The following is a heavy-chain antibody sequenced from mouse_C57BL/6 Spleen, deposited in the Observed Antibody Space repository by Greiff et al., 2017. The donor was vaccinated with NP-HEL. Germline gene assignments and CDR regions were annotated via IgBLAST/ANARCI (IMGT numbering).Heavy chain of an antibody. Sequence: VKLQESGPELVKPGASVKISCKASGYAFSSSWMNWVKQRPGKGLEWIGRIYPGDGDTNYNGKFKGKATLTADKSSSTAYMQLSSLTSGDSAVYFCARSHRGFAMDYWGQGTSVTVSS. CDR1: GYAFSSSW. D-gene: IGHD2-14*01. CDR3: ARSHRGFAMDY. J-gene: IGHJ4*01. V-gene: IGHV1-82*01. CDR2: IYPGDGDT.